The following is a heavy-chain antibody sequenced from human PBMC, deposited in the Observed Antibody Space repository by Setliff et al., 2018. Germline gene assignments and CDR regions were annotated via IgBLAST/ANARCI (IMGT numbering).Heavy chain of an antibody. CDR3: ARTGTYRYFDY. CDR2: VYDSGTT. Sequence: SETLSLTCTVPGGSISSISYYWGWIRQPPGKGLEWIGTVYDSGTTYYNPSLKSRVTIFVDTAKNQFSLKLTSVTAADTAVYYCARTGTYRYFDYWGQGTRVTVSS. V-gene: IGHV4-39*01. J-gene: IGHJ4*02. CDR1: GGSISSISYY. D-gene: IGHD1-1*01.